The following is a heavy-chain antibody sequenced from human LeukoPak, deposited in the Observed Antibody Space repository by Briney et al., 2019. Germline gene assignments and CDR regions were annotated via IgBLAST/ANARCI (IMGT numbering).Heavy chain of an antibody. Sequence: GGSLRLSCEASGFTFNLYSMNWVRQAPGEGLEWVSSIRSSSNSIYYADSVKGRFTISRDNAKNSLYLQVNSLRAEDTAVYYCARAHCSGGSCYSNYYYYYGMDVWGQGTTVTVSS. CDR1: GFTFNLYS. D-gene: IGHD2-15*01. CDR2: IRSSSNSI. CDR3: ARAHCSGGSCYSNYYYYYGMDV. V-gene: IGHV3-21*01. J-gene: IGHJ6*02.